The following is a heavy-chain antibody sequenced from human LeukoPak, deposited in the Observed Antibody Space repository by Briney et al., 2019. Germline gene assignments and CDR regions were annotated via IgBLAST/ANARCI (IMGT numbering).Heavy chain of an antibody. D-gene: IGHD2-8*01. CDR2: IWYDGSNK. Sequence: GGSLRLSCAASGFTFSSYGMHWVRQAPGKGLEWVAVIWYDGSNKYYADPVKGRFTISRDNSKNTLYLQMNSLRAEDTAVYYCAKGFPYCTNGVCPYYFDYWGQGTLVTVSS. CDR1: GFTFSSYG. CDR3: AKGFPYCTNGVCPYYFDY. J-gene: IGHJ4*02. V-gene: IGHV3-33*06.